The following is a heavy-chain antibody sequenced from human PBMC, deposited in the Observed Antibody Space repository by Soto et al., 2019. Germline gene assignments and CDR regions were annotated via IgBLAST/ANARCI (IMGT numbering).Heavy chain of an antibody. CDR3: ARDTQRTTVVTPRRPYYYGMDV. CDR1: GFTFSSYA. CDR2: ISYDGSNN. D-gene: IGHD4-17*01. J-gene: IGHJ6*02. Sequence: QVQLVESGGGVVQPGRSLRISCAASGFTFSSYAMHWVRQAPGKGLEWVAVISYDGSNNYYADSVKGRFTISRDNSKNTLYLQMNSLRAEDTAVYYCARDTQRTTVVTPRRPYYYGMDVWGQGTTVTVSS. V-gene: IGHV3-30-3*01.